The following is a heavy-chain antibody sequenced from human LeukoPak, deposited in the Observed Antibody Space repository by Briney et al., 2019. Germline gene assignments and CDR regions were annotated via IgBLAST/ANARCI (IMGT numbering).Heavy chain of an antibody. V-gene: IGHV4-61*01. CDR2: MYYSGST. CDR1: GGSVSSASNY. J-gene: IGHJ4*02. D-gene: IGHD2-15*01. CDR3: ARDPGYCSGGSCGNFDH. Sequence: PSETLSLTCTVSGGSVSSASNYWSWIRQPPGKGLEWIGYMYYSGSTSYNPSLKSRVTISADTSKNQFSLKLSSVTAADTAVYYCARDPGYCSGGSCGNFDHWGQGTLVTVSS.